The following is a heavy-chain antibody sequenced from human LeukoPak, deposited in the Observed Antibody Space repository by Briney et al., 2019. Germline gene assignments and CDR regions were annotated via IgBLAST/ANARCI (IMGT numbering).Heavy chain of an antibody. CDR2: IYYSGST. CDR3: AREGPIFGVVLVYYYYMDV. CDR1: GGSISSYY. D-gene: IGHD3-3*01. Sequence: SETLSLTCTVSGGSISSYYWSWIRQPPGKGLEWIGYIYYSGSTNYNPSLKSRVTISVDTSKNQFSLKLSSVTAADTAVYYCAREGPIFGVVLVYYYYMDVWGKGTTVTVSS. V-gene: IGHV4-59*12. J-gene: IGHJ6*03.